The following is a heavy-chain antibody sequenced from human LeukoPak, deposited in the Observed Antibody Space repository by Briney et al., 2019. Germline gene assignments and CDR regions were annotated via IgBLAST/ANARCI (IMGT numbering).Heavy chain of an antibody. Sequence: AGGSLRLSCAASGFTFSSYGMHWVRQAPGKGLEWVAVIWYDGSSKYYADSVEGRFTISRDNSKNTLYLQMNSLRAEDTAVYYCAKDLSNDFWSGYFDYWGQGTLVTVSS. D-gene: IGHD3-3*01. CDR3: AKDLSNDFWSGYFDY. CDR1: GFTFSSYG. V-gene: IGHV3-33*06. CDR2: IWYDGSSK. J-gene: IGHJ4*02.